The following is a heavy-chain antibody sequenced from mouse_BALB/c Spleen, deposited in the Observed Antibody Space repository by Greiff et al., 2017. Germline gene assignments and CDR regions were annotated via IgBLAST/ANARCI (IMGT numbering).Heavy chain of an antibody. Sequence: VQLQQSGAELVKPGASVKLSCTASGFNIKDTYMPWVKQRPEQGLEWIGRIDPANGNTKYDPKFQGKATITADTSSNTAYLQLSSLTSEDTAVYYCAREDEPAWFAYWGQGTLVTVSA. V-gene: IGHV14-3*02. CDR3: AREDEPAWFAY. J-gene: IGHJ3*01. CDR2: IDPANGNT. CDR1: GFNIKDTY.